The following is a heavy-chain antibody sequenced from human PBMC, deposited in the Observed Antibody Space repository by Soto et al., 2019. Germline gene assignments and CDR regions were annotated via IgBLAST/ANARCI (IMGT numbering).Heavy chain of an antibody. J-gene: IGHJ4*02. D-gene: IGHD6-13*01. CDR3: ARHGMSIAAAGTFDY. Sequence: SETLSLTCTVSVGSISTTGYYWGWIRKPPGKGLEWIGNIYYSGSTNYNPSLKSRLTISVDTSKNQFSLKLSSVTAADTAVYYCARHGMSIAAAGTFDYWGQGTLVTVSS. CDR1: VGSISTTGYY. CDR2: IYYSGST. V-gene: IGHV4-39*01.